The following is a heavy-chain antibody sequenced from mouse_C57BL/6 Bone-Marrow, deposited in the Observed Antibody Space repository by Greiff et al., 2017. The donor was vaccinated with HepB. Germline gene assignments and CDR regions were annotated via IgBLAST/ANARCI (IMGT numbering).Heavy chain of an antibody. Sequence: EVKLVESGGGLVKPGGSLKLSCAASGFTFSSYAMSWVRQTPEKRLEWVATISDGGSYTYYPDNVKGRFTISRDNAKNNLYLQMSHLKSEDTAMYYCAREGPPYYGSSEDFDVWGTGTTVTVSS. V-gene: IGHV5-4*01. D-gene: IGHD1-1*01. CDR2: ISDGGSYT. CDR3: AREGPPYYGSSEDFDV. J-gene: IGHJ1*03. CDR1: GFTFSSYA.